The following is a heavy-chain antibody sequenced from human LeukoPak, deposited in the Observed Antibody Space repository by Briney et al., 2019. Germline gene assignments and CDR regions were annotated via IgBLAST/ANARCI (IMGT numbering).Heavy chain of an antibody. V-gene: IGHV1-69*05. Sequence: SVKVSCKASRGTLSSYAISWVRHAPGQGLDWMGKIIPTFGTANYSQKCQGRVTSTTYENTSTAYIELSSLRSEDTAVYYCARERDTDYDILTGYWRYFDYWGQGTLVTVSS. CDR1: RGTLSSYA. CDR3: ARERDTDYDILTGYWRYFDY. CDR2: IIPTFGTA. D-gene: IGHD3-9*01. J-gene: IGHJ4*02.